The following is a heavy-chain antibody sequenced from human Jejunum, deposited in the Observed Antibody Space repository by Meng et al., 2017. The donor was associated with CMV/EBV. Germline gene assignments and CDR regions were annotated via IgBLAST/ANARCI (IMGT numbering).Heavy chain of an antibody. CDR2: IIPMFGTS. V-gene: IGHV1-69*05. Sequence: SSVLRWVRQAPGQGPEWMGGIIPMFGTSKYAQKFQGRVTLTTDESTSTAYMELSSLRVDDTAVYYCARDVRGSGLIDHYYGMDVWGQGTTVTVSS. D-gene: IGHD3-16*01. CDR3: ARDVRGSGLIDHYYGMDV. CDR1: SSV. J-gene: IGHJ6*02.